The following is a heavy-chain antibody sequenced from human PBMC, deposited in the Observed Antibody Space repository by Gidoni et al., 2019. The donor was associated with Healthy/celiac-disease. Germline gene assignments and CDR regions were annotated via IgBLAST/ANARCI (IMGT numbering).Heavy chain of an antibody. J-gene: IGHJ4*02. Sequence: QVQLVESGGGVVQPGRSLRLSCDASGFTFSSYARHWVRQAPGKGLEWVAVISYDGSNKYYADSVKGRFTISRDNSKNTLYLQMNSLRAEDTAVYYCAREYYGSGSYYDYWGQGTLVTVSS. CDR3: AREYYGSGSYYDY. CDR1: GFTFSSYA. CDR2: ISYDGSNK. V-gene: IGHV3-30-3*01. D-gene: IGHD3-10*01.